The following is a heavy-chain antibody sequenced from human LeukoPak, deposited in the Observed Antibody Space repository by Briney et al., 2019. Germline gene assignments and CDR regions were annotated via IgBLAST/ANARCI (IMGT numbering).Heavy chain of an antibody. CDR2: ISYSGST. V-gene: IGHV4-59*01. CDR3: ARSRAFDI. Sequence: PSETLSLTCSVSGGSISSYYWNWIRQPPGKGLEWIGYISYSGSTNYNPSLKSRVAISVDTSKNQFSLKLSSVTAADTAVYYCARSRAFDIWGQGTMVTVSS. J-gene: IGHJ3*02. CDR1: GGSISSYY.